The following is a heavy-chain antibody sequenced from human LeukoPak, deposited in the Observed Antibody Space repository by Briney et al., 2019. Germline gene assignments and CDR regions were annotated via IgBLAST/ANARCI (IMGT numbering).Heavy chain of an antibody. CDR1: RGSISNYN. CDR3: ARGNGYNYAFDI. D-gene: IGHD5-24*01. J-gene: IGHJ3*02. Sequence: PSETLSLTCTVSRGSISNYNWNWIRQPPGKGLEWIGNIYYSGSTNYNPSLKSRVTISVDTSKNQFSLKLSSVTAADTAVYYCARGNGYNYAFDIWGQGTMVTVSS. V-gene: IGHV4-59*01. CDR2: IYYSGST.